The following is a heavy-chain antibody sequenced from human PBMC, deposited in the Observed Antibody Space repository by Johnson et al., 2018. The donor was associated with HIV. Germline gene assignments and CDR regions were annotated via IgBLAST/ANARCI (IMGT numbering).Heavy chain of an antibody. V-gene: IGHV3-11*04. D-gene: IGHD3/OR15-3a*01. Sequence: QVQLVESGGDLVKPGGSLRLSCGASEFILSDYYISWVRKAPEKGLEWISYISSSGGTIFYADSVKGRFTISRDIAKNTLYLQMNSLRAEDTAVYYCARDGRGLDAFDIWGQGTVVTVSS. CDR3: ARDGRGLDAFDI. CDR1: EFILSDYY. CDR2: ISSSGGTI. J-gene: IGHJ3*02.